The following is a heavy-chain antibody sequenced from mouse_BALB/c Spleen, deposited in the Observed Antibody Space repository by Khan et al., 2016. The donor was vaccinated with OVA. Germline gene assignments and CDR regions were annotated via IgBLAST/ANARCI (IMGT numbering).Heavy chain of an antibody. D-gene: IGHD2-14*01. CDR1: GFSLTSYG. CDR3: ARALPYYRYDGYAMDY. CDR2: IWAGGST. J-gene: IGHJ4*01. V-gene: IGHV2-9*02. Sequence: QVQLKESGPGLVAPSQSLSITCTVSGFSLTSYGVHWVRQPPGKGLEWVGVIWAGGSTNYKSALMSRLSISKDNSKSQVFLTMNSLQPNEHAMYECARALPYYRYDGYAMDYWGQGISVTVSS.